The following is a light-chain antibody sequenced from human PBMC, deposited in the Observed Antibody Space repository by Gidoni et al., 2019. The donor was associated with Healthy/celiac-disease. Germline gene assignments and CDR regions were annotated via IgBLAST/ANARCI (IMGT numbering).Light chain of an antibody. J-gene: IGKJ1*01. CDR2: DAS. Sequence: DIQMTQSPSTLSASVGDRVTITCQASQSISNWLAWYQQKPGKAPKLLIYDASSLERGVPSRFSGSGSGTEFTLTISSLQPEDFATYYCQQYNSYSPSWTFGQGTKVEIK. CDR3: QQYNSYSPSWT. V-gene: IGKV1-5*01. CDR1: QSISNW.